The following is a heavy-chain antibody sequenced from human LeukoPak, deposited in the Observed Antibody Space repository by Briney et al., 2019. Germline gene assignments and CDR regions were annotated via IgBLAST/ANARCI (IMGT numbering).Heavy chain of an antibody. J-gene: IGHJ4*02. CDR3: ARGVISRGYFDY. V-gene: IGHV1-69*13. Sequence: ASVKVSCKASGGAFSTHAISWVRQAPAQGLEWMGGIIPMFGTANYAQKFQGRVTITADESTSTAYMELSSLRSEDTAVYYCARGVISRGYFDYWGQGTLVTVSS. D-gene: IGHD3-16*02. CDR2: IIPMFGTA. CDR1: GGAFSTHA.